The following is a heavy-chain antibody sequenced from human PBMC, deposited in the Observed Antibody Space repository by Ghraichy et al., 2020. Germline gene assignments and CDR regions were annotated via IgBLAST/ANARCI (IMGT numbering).Heavy chain of an antibody. CDR1: GITFSSYA. CDR3: AKDYYGGNSETLYAFAI. CDR2: ISGSGGST. V-gene: IGHV3-23*01. D-gene: IGHD4-23*01. J-gene: IGHJ3*02. Sequence: GGSLRLSCAASGITFSSYAMSWVRQAPGKGLEWVSGISGSGGSTTYADSVKGRFTISRDNSKNTLYLQMNSLRAEDTAVYYCAKDYYGGNSETLYAFAIWGQGTMVTVSS.